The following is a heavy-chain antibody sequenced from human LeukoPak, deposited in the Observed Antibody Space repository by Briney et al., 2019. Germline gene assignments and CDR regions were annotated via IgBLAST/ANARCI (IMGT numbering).Heavy chain of an antibody. CDR3: AKDIVPKTIYVPAFDY. CDR2: IHYSGSTI. CDR1: GFTFSSFE. D-gene: IGHD3-16*01. V-gene: IGHV3-48*03. Sequence: GGSLRLSCAASGFTFSSFEMNWVRQAPGKELEWISYIHYSGSTIYYADSVEGRFTISRDNAKNSLYLQMNSLRTEDTALYYCAKDIVPKTIYVPAFDYWGQGTLVTVSS. J-gene: IGHJ4*02.